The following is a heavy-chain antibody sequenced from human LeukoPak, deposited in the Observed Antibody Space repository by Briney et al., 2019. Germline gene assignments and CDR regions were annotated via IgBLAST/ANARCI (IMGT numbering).Heavy chain of an antibody. J-gene: IGHJ5*02. CDR2: IIPILGVA. D-gene: IGHD3-22*01. CDR3: ARDPTMDYYDSSGYR. Sequence: GASVKVSCKASGGTFSSYAISWVRQAPGQGLEWMGRIIPILGVANYAQKFQGRVTITADKSTSTAYMELSSLRSEDTAVYYCARDPTMDYYDSSGYRWGQGTLVTVSS. V-gene: IGHV1-69*04. CDR1: GGTFSSYA.